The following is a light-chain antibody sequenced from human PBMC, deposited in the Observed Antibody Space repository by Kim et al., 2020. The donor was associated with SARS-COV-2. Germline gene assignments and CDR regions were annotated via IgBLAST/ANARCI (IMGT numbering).Light chain of an antibody. CDR2: YDS. CDR1: NIGRKS. V-gene: IGLV3-21*04. Sequence: APGKTARITCGGNNIGRKSVPWYQQKPGQAPVLVIYYDSDRPSGIPERFSGSNSGNTATLTISRVEAGDEADYYCQVWDSSSDPVVFGGGTQLTVL. CDR3: QVWDSSSDPVV. J-gene: IGLJ2*01.